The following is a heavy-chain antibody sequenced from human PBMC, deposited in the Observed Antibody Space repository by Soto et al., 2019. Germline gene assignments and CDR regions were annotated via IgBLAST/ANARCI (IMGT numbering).Heavy chain of an antibody. V-gene: IGHV3-74*01. Sequence: GGSLRLSCAASGFTFSTYWMHWVRQAPGKGLVWVSRINADGTTTTYADSVKGRFTISRDNAKNTLYLQMDSLRAEDTAVYFCATVATHSYNWVDPWGQGTLVTVSS. J-gene: IGHJ5*02. D-gene: IGHD3-3*02. CDR3: ATVATHSYNWVDP. CDR1: GFTFSTYW. CDR2: INADGTTT.